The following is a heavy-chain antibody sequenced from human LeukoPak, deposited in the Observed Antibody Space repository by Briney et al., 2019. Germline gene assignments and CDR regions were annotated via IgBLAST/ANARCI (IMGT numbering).Heavy chain of an antibody. J-gene: IGHJ4*02. CDR1: GYTFTSYD. CDR2: MNPNSGNT. Sequence: ASVKVSCKASGYTFTSYDINWVRQATGQGLEWMGWMNPNSGNTGYAQKFQGRVTMTRNTSISTAYMELSSLRSEDTAVYCCARLSIAARRFDYWGQGTLVTVSS. D-gene: IGHD6-6*01. CDR3: ARLSIAARRFDY. V-gene: IGHV1-8*01.